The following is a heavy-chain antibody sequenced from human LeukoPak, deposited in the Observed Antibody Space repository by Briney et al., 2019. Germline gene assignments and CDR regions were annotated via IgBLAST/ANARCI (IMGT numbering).Heavy chain of an antibody. Sequence: PGRSLRLSCTASGFTYSHYGMHWVRQAPGKGLEWVAVIWSDGTEKYYADAVKGRFTISRDNSRNRLYLQMNSLRGEDTAVYYCAKDAQRGFDYSNSLEYWGQGTLVTVSS. J-gene: IGHJ4*02. CDR2: IWSDGTEK. CDR3: AKDAQRGFDYSNSLEY. CDR1: GFTYSHYG. V-gene: IGHV3-33*06. D-gene: IGHD4-11*01.